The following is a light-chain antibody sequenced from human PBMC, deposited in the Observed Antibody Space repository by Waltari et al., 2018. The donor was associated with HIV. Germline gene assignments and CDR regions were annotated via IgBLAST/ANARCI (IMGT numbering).Light chain of an antibody. CDR1: QSVNSN. CDR3: HHYNNWRET. J-gene: IGKJ1*01. CDR2: GTS. Sequence: EILMMQSPATLSVSPGERATLSCRARQSVNSNLAWYQQKPGQTPRVLIYGTSTRATDIAARFSGSGSGTEFTLTISSLQSEDFAVYYCHHYNNWRETFGQGTKVESK. V-gene: IGKV3-15*01.